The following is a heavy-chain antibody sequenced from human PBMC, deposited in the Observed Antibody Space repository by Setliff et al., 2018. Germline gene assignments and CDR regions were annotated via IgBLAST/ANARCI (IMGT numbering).Heavy chain of an antibody. V-gene: IGHV3-7*01. CDR1: GFTFSSYW. CDR2: IKQDGSEK. CDR3: ANDVRGGVYEI. J-gene: IGHJ3*02. D-gene: IGHD3-16*01. Sequence: LRLSCAASGFTFSSYWMSWVRQAPGKGLEWVANIKQDGSEKYYVDSVKGRFTISRDNAKNSLYLQMNSLRAEDTAVYYCANDVRGGVYEIWGQGTMVTVSS.